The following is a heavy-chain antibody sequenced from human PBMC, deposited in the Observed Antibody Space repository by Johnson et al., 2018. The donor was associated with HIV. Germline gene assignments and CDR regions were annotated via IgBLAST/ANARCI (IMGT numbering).Heavy chain of an antibody. D-gene: IGHD4-11*01. CDR3: VRDDGSNYEAFDI. CDR1: GLTVDDYA. CDR2: LSWNSGII. V-gene: IGHV3-9*01. J-gene: IGHJ3*02. Sequence: VQLVESGGDLVQPGRSLRLSCAASGLTVDDYAMHWVRQAPAKGLEWISGLSWNSGIIDYADSVKGRFTVPRDNAKNSLYLQMNSLRAEDTAVYYCVRDDGSNYEAFDIWGQGTMVTVSS.